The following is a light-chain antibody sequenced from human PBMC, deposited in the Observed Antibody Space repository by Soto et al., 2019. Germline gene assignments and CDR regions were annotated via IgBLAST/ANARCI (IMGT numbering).Light chain of an antibody. CDR3: SSYTRRKPVV. J-gene: IGLJ2*01. V-gene: IGLV2-14*03. CDR2: DVS. CDR1: SSDVGGYNY. Sequence: QSALTQPASVSGSPGQSITISCTGTSSDVGGYNYVSWHQQHPGKAPKLMIFDVSNRPSGVSNRFSGAKSGDTASLTSFGLQAEDEDDYYCSSYTRRKPVVFGGGTQLTV.